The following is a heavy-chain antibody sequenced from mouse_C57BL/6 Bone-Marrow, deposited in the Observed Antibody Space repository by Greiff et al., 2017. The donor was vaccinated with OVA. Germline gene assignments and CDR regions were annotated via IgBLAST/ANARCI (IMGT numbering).Heavy chain of an antibody. CDR3: ARWFTVVARDY. V-gene: IGHV1-64*01. Sequence: QVQLQQPGAELVKPGASVKLSCKASGYTFTSYWMHWVKQRPGQGLEWIGMIHPNSGSTNYNEKFKSKATLTVDKSSSTAYMQLSSLTSEDSAVYYCARWFTVVARDYWGQGTSVTVSS. CDR2: IHPNSGST. CDR1: GYTFTSYW. D-gene: IGHD1-1*01. J-gene: IGHJ4*01.